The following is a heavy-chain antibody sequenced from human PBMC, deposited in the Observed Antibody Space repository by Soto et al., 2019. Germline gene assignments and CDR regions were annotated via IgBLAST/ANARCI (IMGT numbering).Heavy chain of an antibody. D-gene: IGHD6-6*01. CDR2: IYDSGST. CDR3: ARGSSSYYDYGMDV. Sequence: SETLSLTCAVSGDSISRGGYSWTWIRQPPGKALEWIGNIYDSGSTSYNPSLKSRVTISVDTSKNQFSLRLTSVTAADTAVYFCARGSSSYYDYGMDVWGQGTTVTVYS. J-gene: IGHJ6*02. CDR1: GDSISRGGYS. V-gene: IGHV4-30-2*01.